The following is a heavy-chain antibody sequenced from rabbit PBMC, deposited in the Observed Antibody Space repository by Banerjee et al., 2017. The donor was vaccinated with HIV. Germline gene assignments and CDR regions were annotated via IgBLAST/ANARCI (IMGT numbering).Heavy chain of an antibody. V-gene: IGHV1S40*01. D-gene: IGHD4-2*01. CDR2: IYTGSGST. CDR3: ARGYADRGPYRCNL. Sequence: QSLEESGGGLVQPEGSLTLTCTASGFSFSSSYYMCWVRQAPEKGLEWIGCIYTGSGSTYYASWAKGRITISKASSTTVTLQMTSLTAADTATYFCARGYADRGPYRCNLWGPGTLVTVS. CDR1: GFSFSSSYY. J-gene: IGHJ4*01.